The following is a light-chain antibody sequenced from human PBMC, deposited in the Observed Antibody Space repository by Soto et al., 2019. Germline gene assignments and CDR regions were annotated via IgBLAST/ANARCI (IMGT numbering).Light chain of an antibody. V-gene: IGKV3-20*01. J-gene: IGKJ1*01. CDR2: DAS. CDR3: HQYGSSPQT. CDR1: QSLESS. Sequence: EIVMTQSPATLSVSPGERATLSCRASQSLESSLVWYQQKPGQAPRLLIYDASNRATGIPARFSGSGSGTDFTLTISRLEPEDFAVFYCHQYGSSPQTFGQGTKV.